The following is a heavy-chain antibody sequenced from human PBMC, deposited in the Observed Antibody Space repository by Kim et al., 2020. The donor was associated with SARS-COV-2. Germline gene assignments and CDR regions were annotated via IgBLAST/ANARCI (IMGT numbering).Heavy chain of an antibody. V-gene: IGHV3-33*03. CDR3: AKILSLAYYYGMDV. Sequence: ADPDKGRFTISREKSQNTLYLQMNSLRAEDTAVYYCAKILSLAYYYGMDVWGQGTTVTVSS. D-gene: IGHD3-10*01. J-gene: IGHJ6*02.